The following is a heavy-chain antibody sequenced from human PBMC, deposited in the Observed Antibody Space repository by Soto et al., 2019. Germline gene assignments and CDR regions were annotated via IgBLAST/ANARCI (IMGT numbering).Heavy chain of an antibody. CDR2: ISYDGSNK. J-gene: IGHJ4*02. Sequence: GGSLRLSCAASGFTFSSYAMHWVRQAPGKGLEWVAVISYDGSNKYYADSVKGRFTISRDNSKNTLYLQMNSLRAEDTAVDYCARDGKCSGGSCSEDLDYCGQGTLVTVSS. V-gene: IGHV3-30-3*01. CDR3: ARDGKCSGGSCSEDLDY. CDR1: GFTFSSYA. D-gene: IGHD2-15*01.